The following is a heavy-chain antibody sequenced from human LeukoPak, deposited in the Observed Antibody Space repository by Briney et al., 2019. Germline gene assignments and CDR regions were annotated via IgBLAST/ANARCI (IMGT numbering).Heavy chain of an antibody. CDR3: ARGPTVTTDY. CDR2: MYYSGST. CDR1: GASFNNYS. V-gene: IGHV4-59*01. D-gene: IGHD4-17*01. Sequence: SETLSLTCTVSGASFNNYSCHWIRQPPGKGLEWIGYMYYSGSTDYNPSLKSRVTMSLGTSKNQFSLNLSSVTAADTAVYYCARGPTVTTDYWGQGILVTVSS. J-gene: IGHJ4*02.